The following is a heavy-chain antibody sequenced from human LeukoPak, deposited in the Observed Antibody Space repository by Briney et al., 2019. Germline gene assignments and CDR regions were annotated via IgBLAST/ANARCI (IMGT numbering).Heavy chain of an antibody. V-gene: IGHV4-39*07. CDR3: AREGIAAAGY. Sequence: SETLSLTCTVSGGSISSSSYYWGWIRQPPGTGLEWIGSIYYSGSTYYNPSLKSRVTISVDTSKNQFSLKLSSVTAADTAVYYCAREGIAAAGYWGQGTLVTVSS. CDR1: GGSISSSSYY. J-gene: IGHJ4*02. D-gene: IGHD6-13*01. CDR2: IYYSGST.